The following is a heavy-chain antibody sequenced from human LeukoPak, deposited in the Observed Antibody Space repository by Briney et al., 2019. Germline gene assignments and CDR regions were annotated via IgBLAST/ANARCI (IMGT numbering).Heavy chain of an antibody. J-gene: IGHJ3*02. Sequence: SQTLSLTCTVSGGSISSYYWSWIRQPPGKGLQWIGYIYYSGSSNYNPSLKSRVTISIDTSKNQFSLKLSSVTAADTALYYCARHSEIYVLKRAFDIWGQGTMVTVSS. CDR3: ARHSEIYVLKRAFDI. CDR1: GGSISSYY. CDR2: IYYSGSS. D-gene: IGHD3-10*01. V-gene: IGHV4-59*08.